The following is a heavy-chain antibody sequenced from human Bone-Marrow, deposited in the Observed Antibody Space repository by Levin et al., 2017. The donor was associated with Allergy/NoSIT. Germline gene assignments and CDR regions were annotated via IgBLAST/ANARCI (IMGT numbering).Heavy chain of an antibody. V-gene: IGHV1-58*01. CDR1: GFTFTSSA. Sequence: GASVKVSCKASGFTFTSSAVQWVRQARGQRLEWIGWIVVGSGNTNYAQKFQERVTITRDMSTSTAYMELSSLRSEDTAVYYCAASYDSSGYRYFQHWGQGTLVTVSS. CDR2: IVVGSGNT. CDR3: AASYDSSGYRYFQH. D-gene: IGHD3-22*01. J-gene: IGHJ1*01.